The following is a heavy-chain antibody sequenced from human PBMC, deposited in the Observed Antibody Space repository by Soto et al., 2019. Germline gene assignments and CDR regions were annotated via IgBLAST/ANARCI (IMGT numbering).Heavy chain of an antibody. V-gene: IGHV1-18*04. CDR2: ISAYNGNT. J-gene: IGHJ6*02. Sequence: QVQLVQSGAEVKKPGASVKVSCKASGYTVTSYGISWVRQAPGQGLEWMGLISAYNGNTNYAQKLQGRVTMTTDTATSTAYMELRSLRSDDTAVYYCASGYSSSWGAHYYYGMDVWGQGTTVTVSS. CDR1: GYTVTSYG. D-gene: IGHD6-13*01. CDR3: ASGYSSSWGAHYYYGMDV.